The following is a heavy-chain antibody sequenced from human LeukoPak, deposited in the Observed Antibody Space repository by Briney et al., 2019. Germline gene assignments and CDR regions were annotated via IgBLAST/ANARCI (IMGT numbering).Heavy chain of an antibody. D-gene: IGHD2-2*01. V-gene: IGHV4-59*01. CDR1: GGSISNYY. CDR3: AKEIEGLGVPARRWFDN. Sequence: SETLSLTCTVSGGSISNYYWSWIRQPLGERMEWIGYVYYTGTINYNPSLKSRVTISADTSKNQFSLKLSSVTAADTAMYYCAKEIEGLGVPARRWFDNWGQGTLVTVSS. J-gene: IGHJ4*02. CDR2: VYYTGTI.